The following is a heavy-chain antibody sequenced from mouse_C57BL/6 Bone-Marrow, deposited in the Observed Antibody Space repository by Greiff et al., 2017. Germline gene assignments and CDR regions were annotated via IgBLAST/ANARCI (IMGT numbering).Heavy chain of an antibody. Sequence: QVQLQQSGAELARPGASVKLSCKASGYTFTSYGISWVKQRTGQGLEWIGEIDPRSGNTYYNEKFKGKATLTADTSSSTAYMELRSLTSEDSAVYFGARGAYDPYDLDYWGQGTTLTVSS. CDR1: GYTFTSYG. CDR2: IDPRSGNT. V-gene: IGHV1-81*01. CDR3: ARGAYDPYDLDY. J-gene: IGHJ2*01. D-gene: IGHD2-3*01.